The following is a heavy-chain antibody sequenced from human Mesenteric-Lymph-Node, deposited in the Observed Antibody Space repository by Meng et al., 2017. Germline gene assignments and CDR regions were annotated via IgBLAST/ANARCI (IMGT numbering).Heavy chain of an antibody. Sequence: GGSLRLSCAASGFTFSSYWMHWVRQAPGKGLEWVSSISSSGDRTFYADSVKGRFTISRDNSKSTLYLQMNSLGAEDTATYYFPKVTSGGNSNMIFDYWGQGILVTVSS. CDR3: PKVTSGGNSNMIFDY. V-gene: IGHV3-23*01. D-gene: IGHD3-16*01. J-gene: IGHJ4*02. CDR1: GFTFSSYW. CDR2: ISSSGDRT.